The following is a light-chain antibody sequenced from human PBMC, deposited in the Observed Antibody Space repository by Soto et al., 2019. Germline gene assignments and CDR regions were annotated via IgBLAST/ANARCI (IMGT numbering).Light chain of an antibody. V-gene: IGKV1-5*01. CDR1: QSSSGW. CDR2: DAS. CDR3: QQYHSYSLT. J-gene: IGKJ1*01. Sequence: DFQLTQSPSTLSASVGDRVTITCRASQSSSGWLAWYQQKPGKAPTLLIYDASTVETGVPPRFSGSGSGTEFTLTISSLQPDDFATYYCQQYHSYSLTFGQGTKVEIK.